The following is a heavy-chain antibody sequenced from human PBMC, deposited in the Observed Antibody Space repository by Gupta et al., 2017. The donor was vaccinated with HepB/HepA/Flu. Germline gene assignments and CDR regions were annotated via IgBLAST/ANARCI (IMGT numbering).Heavy chain of an antibody. CDR1: GYTFTDYY. Sequence: QVQLVQSGAEVKKPGASVKVSCKASGYTFTDYYMHWVRQAPGQGLEWMGWINPNSGGTKYAQKFQGRGTMTRDTSISTVYMELSRLRSDDTEGYFCARRAEEYSSAEAYYYYYMDVWGKGTTVTVSS. V-gene: IGHV1-2*02. CDR2: INPNSGGT. D-gene: IGHD6-6*01. CDR3: ARRAEEYSSAEAYYYYYMDV. J-gene: IGHJ6*03.